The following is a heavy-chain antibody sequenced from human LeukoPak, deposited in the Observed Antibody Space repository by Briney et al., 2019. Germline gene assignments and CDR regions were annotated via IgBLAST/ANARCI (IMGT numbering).Heavy chain of an antibody. CDR2: INTNTGNP. Sequence: VASVKVSCKASGYTFTSYAMNWVRQAPGQGLEWMGWINTNTGNPTYAQGFTGRFVFSLDTSVSTAYLQISSLKAEDTAVYYCARDSRPPYYYGSGSPPDYWGQGTLVTVSS. CDR1: GYTFTSYA. CDR3: ARDSRPPYYYGSGSPPDY. V-gene: IGHV7-4-1*02. J-gene: IGHJ4*02. D-gene: IGHD3-10*01.